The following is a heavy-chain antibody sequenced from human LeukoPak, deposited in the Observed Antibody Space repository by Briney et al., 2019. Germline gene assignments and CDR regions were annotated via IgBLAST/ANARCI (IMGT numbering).Heavy chain of an antibody. J-gene: IGHJ5*02. D-gene: IGHD3-22*01. V-gene: IGHV3-30*18. CDR3: AKDHYDSGGTYTFDP. CDR1: GFTFSSYG. CDR2: ILYDGNNK. Sequence: GRSLRLSCAASGFTFSSYGMHWVRQAPGKGLEWVAVILYDGNNKYYTDSVKGRFTISRDNSKNTLYLQMNSLRAEDTAVYYCAKDHYDSGGTYTFDPWGQGTLVTVSS.